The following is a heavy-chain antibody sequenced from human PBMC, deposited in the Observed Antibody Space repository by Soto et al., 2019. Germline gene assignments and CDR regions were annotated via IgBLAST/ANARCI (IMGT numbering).Heavy chain of an antibody. J-gene: IGHJ3*02. Sequence: GSVKVSCKASGYTFTSYDINWVRQATGQGLEWMGWMNPNSGNTGYAQKFQGRATMTRNTSISAAYMELSSLRSEDTAVYYCASAECSGGSCYLNEYAFDIWGQGTMVTVSS. CDR3: ASAECSGGSCYLNEYAFDI. CDR1: GYTFTSYD. D-gene: IGHD2-15*01. V-gene: IGHV1-8*01. CDR2: MNPNSGNT.